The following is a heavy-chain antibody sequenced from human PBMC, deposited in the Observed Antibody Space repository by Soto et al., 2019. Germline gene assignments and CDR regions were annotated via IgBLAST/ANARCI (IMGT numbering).Heavy chain of an antibody. CDR2: IYKKGNS. V-gene: IGHV4-31*03. Sequence: QVQLQESGPGLVKPSQTLSLTCTVSGGSISSGDYYWNWIRQRPGKGLEWIGYIYKKGNSYYNPSVQSRVTMSLDTSTNHFSLELSSVTAADTGVYFCAGGRGFRVGNVVWYFDYWGQGTLVTVSS. CDR1: GGSISSGDYY. D-gene: IGHD2-8*02. CDR3: AGGRGFRVGNVVWYFDY. J-gene: IGHJ4*02.